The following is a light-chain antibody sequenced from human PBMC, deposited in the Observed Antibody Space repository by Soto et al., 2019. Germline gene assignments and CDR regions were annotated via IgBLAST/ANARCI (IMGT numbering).Light chain of an antibody. CDR3: QQNDYLLS. V-gene: IGKV3-20*01. CDR2: GAS. CDR1: QSVSSSY. J-gene: IGKJ4*01. Sequence: EIVMTQSPGTLSLSPAERATLSCRDSQSVSSSYLAWYQQKPGQAPXLLIYGASSTATGIPDRFSGSGSGTEFTLTISGLQPEDTATDYYQQNDYLLSFGGGTKVDIK.